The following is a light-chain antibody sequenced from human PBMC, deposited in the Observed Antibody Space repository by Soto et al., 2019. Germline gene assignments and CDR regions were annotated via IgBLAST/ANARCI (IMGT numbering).Light chain of an antibody. Sequence: IQMTQSPSSLSASVVDRVTITCRASQSISSYLNWYQQKPVKAPKLLIYAASSLQSGVPSRFSGSGSGTDFPLTISSLQPEDFATYYCQQSSSTLPYTFGQGTKVDI. CDR2: AAS. J-gene: IGKJ2*01. CDR1: QSISSY. CDR3: QQSSSTLPYT. V-gene: IGKV1-39*01.